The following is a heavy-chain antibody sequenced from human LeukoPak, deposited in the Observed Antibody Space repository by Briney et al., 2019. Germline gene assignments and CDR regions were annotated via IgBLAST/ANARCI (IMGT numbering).Heavy chain of an antibody. CDR3: ARAITSVTMVRGVMDV. D-gene: IGHD3-10*01. V-gene: IGHV4-30-2*01. CDR2: IYHSGST. J-gene: IGHJ6*02. CDR1: GGSISSGGYS. Sequence: SQTLSLTCTVSGGSISSGGYSWSWIRQPPGKGLEWIGYIYHSGSTYYNPSLKSRVTISVDRSKNQFSLKLSSVTAADTAVYYCARAITSVTMVRGVMDVWGQGTTVTVSS.